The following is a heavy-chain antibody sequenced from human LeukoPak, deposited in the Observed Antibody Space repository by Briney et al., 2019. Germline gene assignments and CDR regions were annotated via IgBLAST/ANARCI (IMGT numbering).Heavy chain of an antibody. D-gene: IGHD6-19*01. CDR3: ARRIAVAGSNYFDY. V-gene: IGHV4-34*01. CDR1: GGSFSGYY. CDR2: INHSGST. J-gene: IGHJ4*02. Sequence: PSETLSFTCAVYGGSFSGYYWSWIRQPPGKGLEWIGEINHSGSTNYNPSLKSRVTISVDTSKNQFSLKLSSVTAADTAVYYCARRIAVAGSNYFDYWGQGTLVTVSS.